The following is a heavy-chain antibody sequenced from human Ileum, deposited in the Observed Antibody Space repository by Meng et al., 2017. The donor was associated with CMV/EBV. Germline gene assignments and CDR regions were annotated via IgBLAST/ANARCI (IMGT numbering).Heavy chain of an antibody. Sequence: GESLKIPCAGPGFIFSDHYIDWVRQAPGKGLEWVGRAGNKASRYTTEYAASVTGRFTFSRDDSENSMYLQMNSLKSEDTAVYYCTKGYSGLDIYAFDVWGPGTMVTVSS. CDR3: TKGYSGLDIYAFDV. V-gene: IGHV3-72*01. CDR1: GFIFSDHY. J-gene: IGHJ3*01. D-gene: IGHD1-26*01. CDR2: AGNKASRYTT.